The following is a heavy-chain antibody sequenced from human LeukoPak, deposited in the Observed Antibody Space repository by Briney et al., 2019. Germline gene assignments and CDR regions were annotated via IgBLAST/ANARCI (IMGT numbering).Heavy chain of an antibody. CDR2: IYHSGST. CDR1: GGSISSGGYS. D-gene: IGHD2-2*01. J-gene: IGHJ4*02. V-gene: IGHV4-30-2*01. Sequence: SETLSLTFAVSGGSISSGGYSWSWIRQPPGKGLEWIGYIYHSGSTYYNPSLKSRVTISVDRSKNQFSLKLSSVTAADTAVYYCAIYCSSTSCSSSYYFDYWGQGTLVTVSS. CDR3: AIYCSSTSCSSSYYFDY.